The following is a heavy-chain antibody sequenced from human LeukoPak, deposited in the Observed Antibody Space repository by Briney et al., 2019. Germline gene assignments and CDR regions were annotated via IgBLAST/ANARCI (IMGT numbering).Heavy chain of an antibody. Sequence: PSETLSLTCAVSGGSISSGGYSWSWIRQPPGKGLEWIGYIYYSGSTYYNPSLKSRVTISVDTSKNQFSLKLSSVTAADTAVYYCARELWKTFDYWGQGTLVTVSS. CDR2: IYYSGST. D-gene: IGHD5-18*01. J-gene: IGHJ4*02. CDR3: ARELWKTFDY. CDR1: GGSISSGGYS. V-gene: IGHV4-31*11.